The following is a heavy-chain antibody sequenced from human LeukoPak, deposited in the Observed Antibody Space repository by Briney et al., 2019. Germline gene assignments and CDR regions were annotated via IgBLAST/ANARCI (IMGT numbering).Heavy chain of an antibody. V-gene: IGHV1-69*05. D-gene: IGHD2-15*01. J-gene: IGHJ4*02. CDR3: ARLVVVVAATTDFDY. CDR2: IIPIFGTA. Sequence: SVKVSCKASGGTFSSYAISWVRQAPGQGLEWMGGIIPIFGTANYAQKFQGRVTITTDESTSTAYMELRSLRSDDTAVYYCARLVVVVAATTDFDYWGQGTLVTVSS. CDR1: GGTFSSYA.